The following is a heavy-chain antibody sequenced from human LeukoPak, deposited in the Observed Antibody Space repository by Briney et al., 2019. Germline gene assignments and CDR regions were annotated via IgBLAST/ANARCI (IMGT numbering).Heavy chain of an antibody. J-gene: IGHJ4*02. V-gene: IGHV3-30*04. Sequence: GGSLRLSCAASGFTFSSYAMHWVRQAPGKGLEWVAVISYDGSNKYYADSVKGRFTISRDNSKNTLYLQMNSLRAEDTAVYYCAREHIPWRRSFDYWGQGTLVTVSS. CDR1: GFTFSSYA. CDR2: ISYDGSNK. CDR3: AREHIPWRRSFDY.